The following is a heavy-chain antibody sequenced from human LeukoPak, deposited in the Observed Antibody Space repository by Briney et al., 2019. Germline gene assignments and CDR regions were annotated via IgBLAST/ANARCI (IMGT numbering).Heavy chain of an antibody. CDR1: GFTFSSYW. D-gene: IGHD5-18*01. CDR2: MNQDGSEK. V-gene: IGHV3-7*05. Sequence: GGSLRLSCAASGFTFSSYWMSWVRQAPGKGLEWVANMNQDGSEKYYVDSVKGRFTISRDNAKNSLYLQMNSLRAGDTAAYYCARGAYTYVYWGQGALVTVSS. CDR3: ARGAYTYVY. J-gene: IGHJ4*02.